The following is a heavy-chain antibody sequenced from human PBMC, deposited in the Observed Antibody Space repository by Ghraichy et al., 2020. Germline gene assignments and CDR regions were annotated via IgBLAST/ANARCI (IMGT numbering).Heavy chain of an antibody. CDR2: IDWDDDK. V-gene: IGHV2-70*04. Sequence: SGPTLVKPTQTLTLTCTFSGFSLSTSGMRVSWIRQPPGKALEWLARIDWDDDKFYSTSLKTRLTISKDTSKNQAVLTMTNMDPVDTATYYCARTKYYYDSSGYYSHFDYWGQGTLVTVSS. D-gene: IGHD3-22*01. CDR1: GFSLSTSGMR. J-gene: IGHJ4*02. CDR3: ARTKYYYDSSGYYSHFDY.